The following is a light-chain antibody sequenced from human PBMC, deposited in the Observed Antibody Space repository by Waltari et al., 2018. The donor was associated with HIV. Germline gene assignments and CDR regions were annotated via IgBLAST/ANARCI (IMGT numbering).Light chain of an antibody. CDR3: QQNDNLPYT. J-gene: IGKJ2*01. V-gene: IGKV1-33*01. Sequence: DIQMTQSPSSLSASVGDSVTITCQASQDITNYVNWYRQEPGKPPKLLIYDASALQKGVPSRFSGSGSGTDFTFTINSLQPEDIATYYCQQNDNLPYTFGQGTKVEIK. CDR1: QDITNY. CDR2: DAS.